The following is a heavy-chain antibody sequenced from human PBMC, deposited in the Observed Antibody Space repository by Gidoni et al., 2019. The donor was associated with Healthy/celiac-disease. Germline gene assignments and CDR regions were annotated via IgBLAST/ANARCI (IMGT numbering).Heavy chain of an antibody. V-gene: IGHV3-23*01. J-gene: IGHJ3*02. D-gene: IGHD3-10*01. CDR3: AKDWHIYGSGSRAAFDI. CDR2: ISGSGGST. Sequence: EVQLLESGGGLVQPGGSLSLSCAASGFTFSSYPMSWVRQAPGKGLEWVSAISGSGGSTYYADSVKGRFTISRDKSKNTLYLQMNSLRAEDTAVYYCAKDWHIYGSGSRAAFDIWGQGTMVTVSS. CDR1: GFTFSSYP.